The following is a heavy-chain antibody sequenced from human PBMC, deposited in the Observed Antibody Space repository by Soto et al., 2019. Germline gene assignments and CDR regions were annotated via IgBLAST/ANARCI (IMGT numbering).Heavy chain of an antibody. D-gene: IGHD7-27*01. V-gene: IGHV3-23*01. J-gene: IGHJ4*02. Sequence: EVQLLESGGGLVQPGGSLRLSCAASGFTFSSYAMSWFRQSPGQGLEWVSAISGSGGSTYYADSVKGRFTISRDNSKNTLYLQMNSMRAEDTAVYYCAKEGYWGSPSIDYWGQGTLVTVSS. CDR1: GFTFSSYA. CDR2: ISGSGGST. CDR3: AKEGYWGSPSIDY.